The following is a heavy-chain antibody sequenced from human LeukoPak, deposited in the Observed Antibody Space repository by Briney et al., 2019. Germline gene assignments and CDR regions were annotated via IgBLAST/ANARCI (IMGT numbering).Heavy chain of an antibody. CDR1: GFTFSSYE. CDR3: AREGADGYNVGFDY. Sequence: PGGSLRLSCAASGFTFSSYEMNWVRQAPGKGLEWVSYIYSSGGNIYYADSVKGRSTISRDNAKNSLYLQMNSLRVEDTAVYYCAREGADGYNVGFDYWGQGTLVTVSS. V-gene: IGHV3-48*03. D-gene: IGHD5-24*01. J-gene: IGHJ4*02. CDR2: IYSSGGNI.